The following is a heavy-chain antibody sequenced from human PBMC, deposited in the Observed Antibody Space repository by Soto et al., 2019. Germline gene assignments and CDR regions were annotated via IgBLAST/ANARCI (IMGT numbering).Heavy chain of an antibody. V-gene: IGHV1-3*01. CDR3: ARDTESNRYND. CDR2: INAANGDT. J-gene: IGHJ1*01. CDR1: GYTFTSCG. Sequence: ASVKVSCKASGYTFTSCGIHWVRQAPGQRLEWMGWINAANGDTKYSQRPQGRVTLTTDTSASTAYMELRSLTSDDTAMYYCARDTESNRYNDWGQGTLVTVSS. D-gene: IGHD1-20*01.